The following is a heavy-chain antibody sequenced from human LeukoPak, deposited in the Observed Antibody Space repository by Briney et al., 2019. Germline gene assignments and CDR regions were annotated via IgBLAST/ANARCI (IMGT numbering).Heavy chain of an antibody. Sequence: GESLKISCKVSGYILTNNWIGWVRQVPGKGLEWMGLIYPGNSDTKYSPSFQGQVTISADKSISTAYLQWSSLKASDTAMYYCARSVNQFPAGIFGGNDYWGQGTLVTVSS. J-gene: IGHJ4*02. D-gene: IGHD2-2*02. CDR1: GYILTNNW. CDR2: IYPGNSDT. CDR3: ARSVNQFPAGIFGGNDY. V-gene: IGHV5-51*01.